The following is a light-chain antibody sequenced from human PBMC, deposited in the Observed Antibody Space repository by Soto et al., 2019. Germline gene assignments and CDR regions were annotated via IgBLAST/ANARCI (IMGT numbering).Light chain of an antibody. V-gene: IGLV2-8*01. Sequence: QSALTQPRSASGSPGQSVTISCTGTSSDIGAYDYVSWYQQHLGKVPKLIIYEVTKRPSGVPDRFSASKSGNTASLTVSGLQAEDEADYYCTSHGGANNFYVFGTGTKLTVL. CDR3: TSHGGANNFYV. CDR2: EVT. CDR1: SSDIGAYDY. J-gene: IGLJ1*01.